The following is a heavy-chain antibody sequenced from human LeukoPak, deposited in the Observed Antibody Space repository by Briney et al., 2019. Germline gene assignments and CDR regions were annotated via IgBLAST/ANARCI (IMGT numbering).Heavy chain of an antibody. J-gene: IGHJ4*02. Sequence: GGSLRLSCAAPGFTVSSNYMSWVRQAPGKGLEWVSVIYSGGSTYYADSVKGRFTISRDNSKNTLYLQTNSLRAEDTAVYYCARADFSSSWSLGYWGQGTLVTVSS. CDR3: ARADFSSSWSLGY. CDR1: GFTVSSNY. V-gene: IGHV3-53*01. D-gene: IGHD6-13*01. CDR2: IYSGGST.